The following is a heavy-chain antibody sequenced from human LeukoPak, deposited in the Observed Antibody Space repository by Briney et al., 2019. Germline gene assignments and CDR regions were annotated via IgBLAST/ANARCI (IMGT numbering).Heavy chain of an antibody. J-gene: IGHJ6*03. CDR3: ARGVTTRGFYYYMDI. V-gene: IGHV1-2*02. CDR2: INPNSGGT. D-gene: IGHD4-17*01. CDR1: GYTFTGYY. Sequence: ASVKVSCKVSGYTFTGYYIHGVRQAPGQGLEWMGWINPNSGGTNSAQKFQGRVTMTRDTSISTAYMELSRLTSDDTAVYSCARGVTTRGFYYYMDIWGKGTTVTLSS.